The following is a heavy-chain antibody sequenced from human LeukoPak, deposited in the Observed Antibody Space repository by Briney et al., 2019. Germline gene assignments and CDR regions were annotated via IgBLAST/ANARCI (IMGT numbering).Heavy chain of an antibody. CDR1: GGSFSGYC. J-gene: IGHJ4*02. D-gene: IGHD3-22*01. CDR3: ARGPSYYFDSSGYWLPTSGEKPFDC. V-gene: IGHV4-34*01. CDR2: VNHGGST. Sequence: SQTLSLTCAVYGGSFSGYCWSWIRQPPGKGLEWIGEVNHGGSTDYNPSLKSRVTISVDTSKVQMSLKLSSVTAADTAVYYCARGPSYYFDSSGYWLPTSGEKPFDCWGQGTLVTVSS.